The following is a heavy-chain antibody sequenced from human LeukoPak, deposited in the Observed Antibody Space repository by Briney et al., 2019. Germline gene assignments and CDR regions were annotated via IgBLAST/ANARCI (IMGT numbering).Heavy chain of an antibody. V-gene: IGHV3-23*01. D-gene: IGHD6-19*01. CDR1: GFIFGPNA. J-gene: IGHJ4*02. Sequence: GGSLRLSCAASGFIFGPNAISWVRQAPGKGPEWVSALSGSGSRTYYSDSVKGRFTISRDNSRNTLYLQMNSLRAEDTALYYCAKLSGSDWNLLVFDYWGQGTLVTVSS. CDR3: AKLSGSDWNLLVFDY. CDR2: LSGSGSRT.